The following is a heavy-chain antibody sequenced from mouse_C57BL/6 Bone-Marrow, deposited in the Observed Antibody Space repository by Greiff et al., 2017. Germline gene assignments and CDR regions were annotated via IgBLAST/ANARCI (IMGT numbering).Heavy chain of an antibody. Sequence: VQLQQPGAELVRPGTSVKLSCKASGYTFTSSWMHWVKQRPGQGLEWIGVIDPSDSYTNYNQKFKGKATLTVDTSSSTAYMQLSSLTSEDSAVYYCAGEPHYDGSHWYFDVGGTGTTVTVSS. CDR1: GYTFTSSW. D-gene: IGHD1-1*01. CDR3: AGEPHYDGSHWYFDV. V-gene: IGHV1-59*01. CDR2: IDPSDSYT. J-gene: IGHJ1*03.